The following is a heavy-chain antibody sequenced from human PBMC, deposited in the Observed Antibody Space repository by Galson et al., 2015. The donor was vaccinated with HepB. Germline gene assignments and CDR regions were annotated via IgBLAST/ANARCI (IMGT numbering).Heavy chain of an antibody. Sequence: SLRLSCAASGFNFSNYAMHWVRQAPGKGLECVSDISSNGGSTYYADSVKGRFTISRDNSKNTLYLQMSSLRAEDTAVYYCVKDSRRGSGSYLDYYYYGMDVWGQGTTVTVSS. D-gene: IGHD3-10*01. CDR3: VKDSRRGSGSYLDYYYYGMDV. J-gene: IGHJ6*02. CDR2: ISSNGGST. CDR1: GFNFSNYA. V-gene: IGHV3-64D*06.